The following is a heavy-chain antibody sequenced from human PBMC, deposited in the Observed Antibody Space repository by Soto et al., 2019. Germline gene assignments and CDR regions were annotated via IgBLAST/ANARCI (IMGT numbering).Heavy chain of an antibody. Sequence: GESLKISCKGSGYSFTSYWIGWVRQMPGKGLEWMGIIYPGDSDTRYSPSFQGQVTISADKSISTAYLQWSSLKASDTAMYYCARQRGYCSGGSCYSEGPDAFDPWGQGTLVTVSS. CDR1: GYSFTSYW. V-gene: IGHV5-51*01. J-gene: IGHJ5*02. CDR2: IYPGDSDT. CDR3: ARQRGYCSGGSCYSEGPDAFDP. D-gene: IGHD2-15*01.